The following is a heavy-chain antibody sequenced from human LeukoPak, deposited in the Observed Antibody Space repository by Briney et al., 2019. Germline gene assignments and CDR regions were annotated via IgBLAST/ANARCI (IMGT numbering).Heavy chain of an antibody. J-gene: IGHJ4*02. D-gene: IGHD3/OR15-3a*01. CDR2: INHSGST. V-gene: IGHV4-34*01. CDR3: ARVGFWTVGY. Sequence: SETLSLTCAVYGGSFSGYYWSWIRQPPGKGLEWIGEINHSGSTNYDPSLKSRATISVDTSKNQFSLKLSSVTAADTAVYYCARVGFWTVGYWGQGTLVTVSS. CDR1: GGSFSGYY.